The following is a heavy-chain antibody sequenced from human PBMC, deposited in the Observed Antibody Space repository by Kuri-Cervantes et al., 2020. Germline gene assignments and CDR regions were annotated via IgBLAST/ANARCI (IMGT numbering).Heavy chain of an antibody. CDR1: GFIFSSYS. Sequence: GGSLRPACAASGFIFSSYSMNWVRQAPGKGLEWVSSISSSSSYIYYADSVKGRFTISRDNAKDSLYLQMNSLRAEDTAVYYCARDPIAAAVFDYWGQGTLVTVSS. J-gene: IGHJ4*02. V-gene: IGHV3-21*01. CDR2: ISSSSSYI. D-gene: IGHD6-13*01. CDR3: ARDPIAAAVFDY.